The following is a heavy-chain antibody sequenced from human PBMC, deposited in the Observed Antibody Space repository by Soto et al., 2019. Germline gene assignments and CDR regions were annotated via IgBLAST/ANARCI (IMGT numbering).Heavy chain of an antibody. V-gene: IGHV4-34*01. CDR2: INHSGST. Sequence: TLYLTCAVYGGPFSGYYWSWIRQPSGKGLEWIGEINHSGSTNYNPSLKSRVTRSVDTSKNQFSLMLSTVTAADTAVYYCARGGGSGYCWGYYYYGIGVRERRCTVTIAS. D-gene: IGHD3-22*01. CDR1: GGPFSGYY. CDR3: ARGGGSGYCWGYYYYGIGV. J-gene: IGHJ6*01.